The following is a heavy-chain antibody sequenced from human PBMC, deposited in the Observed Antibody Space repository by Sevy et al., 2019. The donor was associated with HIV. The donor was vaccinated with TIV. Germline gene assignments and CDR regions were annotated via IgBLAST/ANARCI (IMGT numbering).Heavy chain of an antibody. CDR1: GGSFSGYY. CDR3: AREGYSLGMDV. Sequence: SETLSLTCAVHGGSFSGYYWSWIRQPPGKGLEWIGEINHNGSTNYNPSLKSRVTISADTSKNQFSLNLSSVTAADTAVYYCAREGYSLGMDVWGQGTTVTVSS. CDR2: INHNGST. D-gene: IGHD6-13*01. J-gene: IGHJ6*02. V-gene: IGHV4-34*01.